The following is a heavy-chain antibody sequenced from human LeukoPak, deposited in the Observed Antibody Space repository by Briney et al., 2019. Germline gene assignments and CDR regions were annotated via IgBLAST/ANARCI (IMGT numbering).Heavy chain of an antibody. J-gene: IGHJ3*02. V-gene: IGHV4-39*01. CDR2: IYYSGST. D-gene: IGHD3-22*01. CDR1: GGSISSSSYY. Sequence: SETLSLTCTVSGGSISSSSYYWGWIRQPPGKGLEWIGSIYYSGSTYYNPSLKSRVTISVDTSKNQFSLKLSSVTAADTAVYYCARPPPYYYDSSGWIAFDIWGQGTMVTVSS. CDR3: ARPPPYYYDSSGWIAFDI.